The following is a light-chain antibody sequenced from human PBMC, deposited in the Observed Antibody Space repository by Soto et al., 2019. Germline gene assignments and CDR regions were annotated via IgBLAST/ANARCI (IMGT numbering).Light chain of an antibody. CDR3: CSYVGSSTYV. J-gene: IGLJ1*01. V-gene: IGLV2-23*02. CDR1: SSDVGSYNL. CDR2: EVS. Sequence: QSLLTQPSSVSGSPGQSITISCTGTSSDVGSYNLVSWYQQHPGKAPKLMIYEVSKRPSGVSNRFSGSKSGNTASLTISGLQAEDEADYYCCSYVGSSTYVFGTGTKVTVL.